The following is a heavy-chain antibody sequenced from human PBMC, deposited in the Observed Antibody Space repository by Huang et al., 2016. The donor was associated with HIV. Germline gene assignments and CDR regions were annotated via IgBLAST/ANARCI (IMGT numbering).Heavy chain of an antibody. CDR3: ARFRGPQVTLNWLDP. D-gene: IGHD3-10*01. CDR1: GYTFFTYS. CDR2: ISTYNGQT. V-gene: IGHV1-18*01. J-gene: IGHJ5*02. Sequence: QVQLVQSGPEMKKPGASVNVSCTASGYTFFTYSISWVRRAPGQGLEWMGWISTYNGQTNYAEKCEGRLTLTTDDSASSAYMELKNLSSDDTAVYYCARFRGPQVTLNWLDPWGQGTLVTVSS.